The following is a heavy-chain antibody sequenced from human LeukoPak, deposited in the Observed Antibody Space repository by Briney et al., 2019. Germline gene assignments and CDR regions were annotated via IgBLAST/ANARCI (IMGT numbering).Heavy chain of an antibody. CDR1: GGSFKGFF. CDR2: IYSSGST. Sequence: SETLSLTCTVSGGSFKGFFWSWIRQPPGKGLEWIGSIYSSGSTYYSPSLKSRVTISLDTSKNQFSLNLISVTAADTAVYYCARRGTWFDPWGQGTLVTVSS. D-gene: IGHD3-10*01. V-gene: IGHV4-4*08. CDR3: ARRGTWFDP. J-gene: IGHJ5*02.